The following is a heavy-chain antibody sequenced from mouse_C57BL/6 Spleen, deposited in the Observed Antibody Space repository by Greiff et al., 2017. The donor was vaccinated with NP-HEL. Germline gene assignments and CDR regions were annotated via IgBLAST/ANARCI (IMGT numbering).Heavy chain of an antibody. CDR3: ASLANSYGFGY. V-gene: IGHV5-9*01. CDR1: GFTFSSYT. Sequence: EVQLVESGGGLVKPGGSLKLSCAASGFTFSSYTMSWVRQTPEQRLEWVATISGGGGNTYYPDSVKGRLTISRDNAKNTLYLQMSSLRSEDTDLYSSASLANSYGFGYWGQGTTLTVSS. J-gene: IGHJ2*01. CDR2: ISGGGGNT. D-gene: IGHD1-1*01.